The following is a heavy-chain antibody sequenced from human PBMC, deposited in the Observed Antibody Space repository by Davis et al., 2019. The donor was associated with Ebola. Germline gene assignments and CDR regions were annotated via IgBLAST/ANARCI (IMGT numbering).Heavy chain of an antibody. CDR2: TGASSTS. Sequence: PGESLKISCTASEFSITDDFMSWIRQSPGKGLEWVTYTGASSTSYANSVKGRFTVSGDRATNSLYLQMDSLRAEDTAIYYCARAFYDSSGYHWFDPWGQGTLVTVSS. CDR3: ARAFYDSSGYHWFDP. V-gene: IGHV3-11*06. CDR1: EFSITDDF. J-gene: IGHJ5*02. D-gene: IGHD3-22*01.